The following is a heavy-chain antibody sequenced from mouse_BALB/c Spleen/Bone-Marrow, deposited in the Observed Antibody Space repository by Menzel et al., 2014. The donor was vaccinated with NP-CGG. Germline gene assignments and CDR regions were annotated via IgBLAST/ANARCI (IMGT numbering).Heavy chain of an antibody. V-gene: IGHV2-9*02. D-gene: IGHD2-14*01. CDR2: IWAGGST. J-gene: IGHJ3*01. CDR1: GFSLTSYG. CDR3: GRDREVSY. Sequence: VQQVESGPGLVAPSQSLSITCTVSGFSLTSYGVHWVRQPPGKGLEWLGVIWAGGSTNYNSALMSRLSISKDNSKSQVFLKMNCLQTDDTPMYYCGRDREVSYGGQGTLVTVSA.